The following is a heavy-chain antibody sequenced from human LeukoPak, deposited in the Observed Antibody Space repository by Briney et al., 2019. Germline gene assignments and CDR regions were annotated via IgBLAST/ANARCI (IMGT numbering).Heavy chain of an antibody. CDR3: ARAQGSYYHYYMDV. Sequence: ASVKVSCKVSGYTLTELSMHWVRQAPGQGLEWMGIINPSGGSPNYAQKFQGRVTMTSDMSTSTVNMELSSLRSEDTAVYYCARAQGSYYHYYMDVWGKGTTVTVSS. CDR2: INPSGGSP. D-gene: IGHD1-26*01. J-gene: IGHJ6*03. V-gene: IGHV1-46*01. CDR1: GYTLTELS.